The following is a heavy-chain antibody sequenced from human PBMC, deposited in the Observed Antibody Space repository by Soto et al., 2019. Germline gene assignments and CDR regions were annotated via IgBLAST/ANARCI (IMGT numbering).Heavy chain of an antibody. CDR1: GCSFSDAW. Sequence: GSLRLSCEASGCSFSDAWMSGVRQITGRGLEWVGRVKTTSERGTTNYAAPVMGRFTVSRDDSKNTLYLQMDALRAEETAVYYCTTAGTRVGYTGSYWGQGTQVTDS. CDR3: TTAGTRVGYTGSY. V-gene: IGHV3-15*06. J-gene: IGHJ4*02. CDR2: VKTTSERGTT. D-gene: IGHD1-26*01.